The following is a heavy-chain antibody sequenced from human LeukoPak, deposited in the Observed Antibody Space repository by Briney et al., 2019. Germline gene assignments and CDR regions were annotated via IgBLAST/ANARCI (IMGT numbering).Heavy chain of an antibody. D-gene: IGHD3-22*01. CDR1: GGSISSGNYF. J-gene: IGHJ4*02. CDR3: ATTDSSGYYFVY. CDR2: VYYTGTT. Sequence: PSETLSLTCTVSGGSISSGNYFWGWVRQAPAKGLEWIGSVYYTGTTYYNPSLKSRVTVSLDTSKNQFSLKLTSVTAADTTVYFCATTDSSGYYFVYWGQGTLVTVSS. V-gene: IGHV4-39*01.